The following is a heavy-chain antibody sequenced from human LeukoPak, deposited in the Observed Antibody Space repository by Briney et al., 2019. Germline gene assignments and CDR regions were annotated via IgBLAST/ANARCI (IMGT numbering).Heavy chain of an antibody. Sequence: ASVKVSCKASGYTFTSYGISWVRQAPGQGLEWMGWISAYNGNTNYAQKLQGRVTMTTDTSTSTAYMELSSLRSDDTAVYYCARDLPSLAYYYYYMDVWGKGTTVTVSS. CDR3: ARDLPSLAYYYYYMDV. D-gene: IGHD5-12*01. J-gene: IGHJ6*03. CDR2: ISAYNGNT. CDR1: GYTFTSYG. V-gene: IGHV1-18*01.